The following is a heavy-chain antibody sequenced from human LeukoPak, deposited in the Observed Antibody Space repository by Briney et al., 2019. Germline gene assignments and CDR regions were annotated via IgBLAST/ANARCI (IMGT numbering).Heavy chain of an antibody. CDR3: ARRLETKLDRGYCSITSCYTYYYYYMDV. Sequence: SETLSLTCTVSGGSISSYYWSWIRQPPGKGLEWIGYIYTSGSTNYNPSLKSRVTISVDTSKNQFSLKLSSVTAADTAVYYCARRLETKLDRGYCSITSCYTYYYYYMDVWGKGTTVTVSS. J-gene: IGHJ6*03. V-gene: IGHV4-4*09. CDR1: GGSISSYY. CDR2: IYTSGST. D-gene: IGHD2-2*02.